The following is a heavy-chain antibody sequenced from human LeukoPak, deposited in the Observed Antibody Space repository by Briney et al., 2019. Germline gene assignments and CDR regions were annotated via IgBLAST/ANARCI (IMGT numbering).Heavy chain of an antibody. CDR3: AREDYDFWSGYYTPYYFDY. CDR1: GFTFINAW. V-gene: IGHV3-15*01. D-gene: IGHD3-3*01. Sequence: PGGSLRLSCAASGFTFINAWMAWVRQAPGKGLEWVGRIKAKAHGGTIEYAAPVKGRFTISRDDSKNTLYLQMNSLKTEDTAVYYCAREDYDFWSGYYTPYYFDYWGQGTLVTVSS. J-gene: IGHJ4*02. CDR2: IKAKAHGGTI.